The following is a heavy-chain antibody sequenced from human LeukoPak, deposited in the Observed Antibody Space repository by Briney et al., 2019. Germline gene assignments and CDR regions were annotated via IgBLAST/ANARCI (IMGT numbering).Heavy chain of an antibody. CDR3: TRAAYGSGSFCDY. V-gene: IGHV3-49*04. D-gene: IGHD3-10*01. CDR2: IRSKAYGGTT. CDR1: GFTFGDYA. J-gene: IGHJ4*02. Sequence: GGSLRLSCTASGFTFGDYAMSWVRQAPGKGLEWVGFIRSKAYGGTTEYAASVKGRFTISRDDSKSIAYLQMNSLKTEDTAVYYCTRAAYGSGSFCDYWGQGTLVTVSS.